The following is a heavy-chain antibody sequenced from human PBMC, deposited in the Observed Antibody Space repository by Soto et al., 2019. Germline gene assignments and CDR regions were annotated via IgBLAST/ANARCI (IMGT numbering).Heavy chain of an antibody. D-gene: IGHD5-12*01. CDR2: ISCERGRI. J-gene: IGHJ4*01. Sequence: GHGMKWVGQIPGKGLEWVSGISCERGRIGYAESVKGRFSISRDNAKNSLYLQMNSLRAEDTAFYYCVKDPDEDFGYDFAYFTYRGHGTLVPVS. CDR1: GHG. CDR3: VKDPDEDFGYDFAYFTY. V-gene: IGHV3-9*01.